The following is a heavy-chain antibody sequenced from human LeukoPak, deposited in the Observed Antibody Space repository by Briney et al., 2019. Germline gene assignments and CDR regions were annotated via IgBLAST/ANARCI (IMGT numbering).Heavy chain of an antibody. CDR3: ARDLGLAYCGGDCYSEDAFDI. CDR1: GYTFTSYG. J-gene: IGHJ3*02. D-gene: IGHD2-21*02. V-gene: IGHV1-18*04. CDR2: ISAYNGNT. Sequence: ASVKDSCKASGYTFTSYGISWVRQAPGQGLEWMGWISAYNGNTNYAQKLQGRVTMTTDTSTSTAYMELRSLRSDDTAVYYCARDLGLAYCGGDCYSEDAFDIWGQGTMVTVSS.